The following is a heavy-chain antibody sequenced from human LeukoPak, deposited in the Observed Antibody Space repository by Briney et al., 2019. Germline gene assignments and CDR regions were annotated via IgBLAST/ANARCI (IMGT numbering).Heavy chain of an antibody. D-gene: IGHD5-18*01. Sequence: SETLSLTCTVSGGSISSGSYYWGWIRQPAGKGLEWIGRIYTSGSTNYNPSLKSRVTISVDTSKNQFSLKLSSVTAADTAVYYCARDGMRGYSYGLEIDYWGQGTLVTVSS. V-gene: IGHV4-61*02. J-gene: IGHJ4*02. CDR2: IYTSGST. CDR3: ARDGMRGYSYGLEIDY. CDR1: GGSISSGSYY.